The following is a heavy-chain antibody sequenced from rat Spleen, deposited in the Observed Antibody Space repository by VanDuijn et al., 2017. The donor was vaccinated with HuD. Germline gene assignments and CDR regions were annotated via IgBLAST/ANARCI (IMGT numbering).Heavy chain of an antibody. D-gene: IGHD1-12*02. CDR1: GFSLSSYG. CDR3: ARPAHYYDGSYYYGGYFDY. CDR2: ISSGGTT. Sequence: QVQLKESGPGLVQPSQTLSLTCTVSGFSLSSYGVIWVRQPPGKGLEWIAAISSGGTTYYNSPLKSRLSISRDTSKSQVFLKMNSLQTEDTAMYFCARPAHYYDGSYYYGGYFDYWGQGVMVTVSS. J-gene: IGHJ2*01. V-gene: IGHV2S8*01.